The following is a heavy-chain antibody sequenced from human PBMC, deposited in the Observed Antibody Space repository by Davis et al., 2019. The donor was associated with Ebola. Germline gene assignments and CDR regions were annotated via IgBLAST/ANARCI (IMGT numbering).Heavy chain of an antibody. CDR3: ARIRGYYDSSLRFDP. Sequence: SGPTLVKPTQTLTLTCTFSGFSLSTSGVGVGWIRQPPGKALEWLALIYWNDDKRYSTSLKSRLTISKDTSKSQVVLTMTNMDPVDTATYYCARIRGYYDSSLRFDPWGQGTLVTVSS. CDR1: GFSLSTSGVG. J-gene: IGHJ5*02. V-gene: IGHV2-5*01. CDR2: IYWNDDK. D-gene: IGHD3-22*01.